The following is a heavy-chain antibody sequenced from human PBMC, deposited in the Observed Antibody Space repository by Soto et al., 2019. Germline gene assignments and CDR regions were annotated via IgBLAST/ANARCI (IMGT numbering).Heavy chain of an antibody. D-gene: IGHD2-21*02. Sequence: NPSETLSLTCTVSGGSISSGGYYWSWIRQHPGKGLEWIGYIYYSGSTYYNTSLKSRVTISVDTSKNQFSLKLSSVTAADTAVYYCARGLPPDCGGDCYSHWFDPWGQGTLVTVSS. CDR3: ARGLPPDCGGDCYSHWFDP. V-gene: IGHV4-31*03. J-gene: IGHJ5*02. CDR2: IYYSGST. CDR1: GGSISSGGYY.